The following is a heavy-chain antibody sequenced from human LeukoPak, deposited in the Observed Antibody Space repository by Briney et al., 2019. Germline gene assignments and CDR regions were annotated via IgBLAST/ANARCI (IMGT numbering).Heavy chain of an antibody. CDR3: ARQPLGATSSDY. Sequence: LETLSLTCTVSGGSISSSSYYWGWIRQPPGKGLEWIGSIYYSGSTYYNPSLKSRVTISVDTSKNQFSLKLSSVTAADTAVYYCARQPLGATSSDYWGQGTLVTVSS. J-gene: IGHJ4*02. CDR2: IYYSGST. CDR1: GGSISSSSYY. D-gene: IGHD1-26*01. V-gene: IGHV4-39*01.